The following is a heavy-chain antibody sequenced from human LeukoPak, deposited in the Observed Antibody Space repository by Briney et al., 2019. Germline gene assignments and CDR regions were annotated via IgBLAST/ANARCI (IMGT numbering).Heavy chain of an antibody. CDR2: IYYSGST. V-gene: IGHV4-59*01. CDR1: GGSISSYY. D-gene: IGHD3-9*01. CDR3: ARSSPGYYDILTYP. Sequence: SETLSLTCTVSGGSISSYYWSWIRQPPGKGREWIGGIYYSGSTNYNPSLNSRVTISVDTSKNQFSLKLSSVTAADTAVHYCARSSPGYYDILTYPWGQGTLVTVSS. J-gene: IGHJ5*02.